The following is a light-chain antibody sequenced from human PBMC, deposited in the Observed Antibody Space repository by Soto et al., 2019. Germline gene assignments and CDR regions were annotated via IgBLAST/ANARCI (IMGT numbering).Light chain of an antibody. CDR3: GTWDGSLSAAA. CDR1: SSNIGSNY. J-gene: IGLJ2*01. CDR2: DND. Sequence: QSVLTQPPSVSAAPGLTVTISCSGSSSNIGSNYVSWYQHLPGTAPKLLIYDNDKRPSGIPDRFSGSKSGTSATLGITGLRTGDEADYFCGTWDGSLSAAAFGGGTKVTVL. V-gene: IGLV1-51*01.